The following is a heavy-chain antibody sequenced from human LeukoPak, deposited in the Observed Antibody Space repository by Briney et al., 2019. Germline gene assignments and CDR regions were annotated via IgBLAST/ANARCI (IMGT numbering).Heavy chain of an antibody. J-gene: IGHJ5*02. CDR2: IIPIFGTA. V-gene: IGHV1-69*13. CDR3: ARDSYYYDSSGYYPNWFDP. D-gene: IGHD3-22*01. Sequence: SVKVSCKASGGTFSSYAISWVRQAPGQGLEWMGGIIPIFGTANYAQKFQGRVTITADESTSTAYMELRSLRSDDTAVYYCARDSYYYDSSGYYPNWFDPWGQGTLVTVSS. CDR1: GGTFSSYA.